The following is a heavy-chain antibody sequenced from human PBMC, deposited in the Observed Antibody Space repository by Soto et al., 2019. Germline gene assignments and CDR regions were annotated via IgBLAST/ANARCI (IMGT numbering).Heavy chain of an antibody. D-gene: IGHD1-26*01. Sequence: QVQLVQSGAEVKKPGSSVKVSCKASGGTFSSYGIKWVRQAPGQGLEWMGGIIPICGTGNYAPKFQGRATIAADESTRTVSMELSSLRSDGTGVYYCEREGFTGSHLPLWGQGTLVTVSS. CDR1: GGTFSSYG. CDR3: EREGFTGSHLPL. CDR2: IIPICGTG. J-gene: IGHJ4*02. V-gene: IGHV1-69*01.